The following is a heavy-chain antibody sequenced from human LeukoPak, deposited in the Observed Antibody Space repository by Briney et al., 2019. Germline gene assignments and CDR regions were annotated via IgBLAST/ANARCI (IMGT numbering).Heavy chain of an antibody. J-gene: IGHJ4*02. CDR1: GFTFSSYE. CDR2: ISSSGSTI. D-gene: IGHD2-15*01. CDR3: ARSVSATWCYFDY. V-gene: IGHV3-48*03. Sequence: PGGSLRLSCAASGFTFSSYEMNGVRQAPGKGLEWVSYISSSGSTIYYADSVKGRFTISRDNAKNSLYLQMNSLRAEDTAVYYCARSVSATWCYFDYWGQGTLVTVSS.